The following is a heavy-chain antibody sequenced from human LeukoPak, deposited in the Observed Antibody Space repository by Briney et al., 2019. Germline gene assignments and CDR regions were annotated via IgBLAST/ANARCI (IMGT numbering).Heavy chain of an antibody. CDR2: ISSSSSYI. D-gene: IGHD3-22*01. Sequence: PGGSLRLSCAASGFTFSSYSMNWVRQAPGKGLEWVSSISSSSSYIYYADSVKGRFTISRDNAKNSLYLQMNSLRAEDTAVYYCARAQGRRTYYYDSSGYPDYWGQGTLVTVSS. CDR1: GFTFSSYS. V-gene: IGHV3-21*01. J-gene: IGHJ4*02. CDR3: ARAQGRRTYYYDSSGYPDY.